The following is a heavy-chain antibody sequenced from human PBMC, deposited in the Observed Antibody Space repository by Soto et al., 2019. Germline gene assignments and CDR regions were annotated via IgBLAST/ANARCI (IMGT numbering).Heavy chain of an antibody. CDR1: GGSISSYY. CDR2: IYYSGRT. D-gene: IGHD2-2*02. V-gene: IGHV4-59*01. Sequence: QVQLEESGPGLVKPSETLSLTCTVSGGSISSYYWSWIRQPPGKGLEWIGYIYYSGRTNYNPSLNSRVTLSVDTSKNQFSLKLRSVTAADTAVYYCARGYCSSTSCYIWDNWFDPWGQGTLVTVSS. J-gene: IGHJ5*02. CDR3: ARGYCSSTSCYIWDNWFDP.